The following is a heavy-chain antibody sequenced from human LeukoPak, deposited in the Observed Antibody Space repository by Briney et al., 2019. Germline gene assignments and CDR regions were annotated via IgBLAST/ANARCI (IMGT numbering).Heavy chain of an antibody. D-gene: IGHD6-13*01. J-gene: IGHJ4*02. Sequence: GGSLRLSCAASGFTFSSYGMHWVRQAPGKGLEWVAVIWYDGSNKYYADSVKGRFTIPRDNSKNTLYLQMNSLRAEDTAVYYCARVGIAAAGDYWGQGTLVTVSS. CDR2: IWYDGSNK. V-gene: IGHV3-33*01. CDR1: GFTFSSYG. CDR3: ARVGIAAAGDY.